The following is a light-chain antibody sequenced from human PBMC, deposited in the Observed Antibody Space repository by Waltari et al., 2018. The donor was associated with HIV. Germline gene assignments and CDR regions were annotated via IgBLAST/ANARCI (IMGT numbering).Light chain of an antibody. Sequence: DIVMTQTPLSSPVTLGQPASIPCRSSQSLVHSDGNTYLSWLQQRPGQPPRLLIYKISNRFSGFPDRCSAGGAGADFPRNISRVEAEDVGFYYCMHATQVPLTFCGGTKVEIK. CDR1: QSLVHSDGNTY. CDR3: MHATQVPLT. V-gene: IGKV2-24*01. CDR2: KIS. J-gene: IGKJ4*02.